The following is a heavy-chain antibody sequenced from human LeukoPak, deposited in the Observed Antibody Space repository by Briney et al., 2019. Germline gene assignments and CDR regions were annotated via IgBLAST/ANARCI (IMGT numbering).Heavy chain of an antibody. CDR3: ASYDYIWGSYRYGGYFDY. Sequence: PSETLSLTCAVYGGSFSGYYWSWIRQPPGKGLEWIGEINHSGSTNYNPSLKSRVTISVDTSKNQFSLKLSSVNAAATAVYYCASYDYIWGSYRYGGYFDYWGQGTLVTVSS. D-gene: IGHD3-16*02. CDR2: INHSGST. CDR1: GGSFSGYY. J-gene: IGHJ4*02. V-gene: IGHV4-34*01.